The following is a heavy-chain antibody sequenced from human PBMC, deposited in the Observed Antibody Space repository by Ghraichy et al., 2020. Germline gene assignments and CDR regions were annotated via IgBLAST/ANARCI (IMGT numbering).Heavy chain of an antibody. Sequence: GGSPRLSCAASGFTFSSYWMHWVRQAPGKGLVWVSRINSDGSSTSYADSVKGRFTISRDNAKNTLYLQMNSLRAEDTAVYYCASRSTVTPTRLQPMGWGQGTLVTVSS. CDR1: GFTFSSYW. CDR2: INSDGSST. D-gene: IGHD4-11*01. V-gene: IGHV3-74*01. CDR3: ASRSTVTPTRLQPMG. J-gene: IGHJ4*02.